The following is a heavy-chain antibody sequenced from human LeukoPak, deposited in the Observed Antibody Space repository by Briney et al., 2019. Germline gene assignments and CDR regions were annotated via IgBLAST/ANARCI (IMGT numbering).Heavy chain of an antibody. J-gene: IGHJ6*02. CDR1: GYTFTSYD. D-gene: IGHD2-21*01. V-gene: IGHV1-8*01. Sequence: ASVKVSCKASGYTFTSYDINWVRQATGQGLEWMGWMNPNSGNTGYAQKFQGRVTMTRDTSTNTAYMELSGLRSEDTAMYYCARATYYGSSYTMDVWGQGTTVTVSS. CDR3: ARATYYGSSYTMDV. CDR2: MNPNSGNT.